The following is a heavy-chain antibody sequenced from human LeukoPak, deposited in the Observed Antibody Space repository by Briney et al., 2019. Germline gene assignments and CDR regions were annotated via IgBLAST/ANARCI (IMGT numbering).Heavy chain of an antibody. V-gene: IGHV3-23*01. CDR1: GFTFSSYA. CDR3: ARGGGIAVAGPYFDY. CDR2: ISGSGGST. Sequence: PGGSLRLSCAASGFTFSSYAMSWVRQAPGKGLEWVSAISGSGGSTYYADSVKGRFTISRDNSKNTLYLQMNSLRAEDTAVYYCARGGGIAVAGPYFDYWGQGTLVTVSS. D-gene: IGHD6-19*01. J-gene: IGHJ4*02.